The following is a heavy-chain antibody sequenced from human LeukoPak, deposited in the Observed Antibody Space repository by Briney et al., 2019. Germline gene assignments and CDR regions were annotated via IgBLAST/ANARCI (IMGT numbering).Heavy chain of an antibody. J-gene: IGHJ4*02. V-gene: IGHV4-59*08. D-gene: IGHD3-22*01. CDR1: GGSSSGYY. Sequence: SETLSPTCAVYGGSSSGYYWSWIRQPPGKGLEWIGYIYYSGSTNYNPSLKSRVTISVDTSKNQFSLKLSSVTAADTAVYYCARLVSMIYYFDYWGQGTLVTVSS. CDR3: ARLVSMIYYFDY. CDR2: IYYSGST.